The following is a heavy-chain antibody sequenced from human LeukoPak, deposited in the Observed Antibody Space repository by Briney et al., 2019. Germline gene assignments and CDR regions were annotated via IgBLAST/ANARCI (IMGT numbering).Heavy chain of an antibody. V-gene: IGHV1-3*01. CDR2: INAGNGNT. J-gene: IGHJ6*03. CDR1: GYTFTSYD. CDR3: ARGVSGEYYYYYMDV. Sequence: ASVKVSCKASGYTFTSYDINWVRQATGQGLEWMGWINAGNGNTKYSQEFQGRVTITRDTSASTAYMELSRLRSDDTAVYYCARGVSGEYYYYYMDVWGKGTTVTVSS. D-gene: IGHD3-10*01.